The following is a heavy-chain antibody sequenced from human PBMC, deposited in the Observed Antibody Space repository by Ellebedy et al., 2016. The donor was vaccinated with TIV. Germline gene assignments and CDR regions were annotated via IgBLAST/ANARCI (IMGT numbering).Heavy chain of an antibody. J-gene: IGHJ3*01. V-gene: IGHV3-13*01. CDR2: IGTAGDT. CDR3: GKDGHYGEYKSHAFDV. D-gene: IGHD4-17*01. Sequence: GGSLRLSXAASGFTFSRHDMHWVRQATGKGLEWVSAIGTAGDTYYPGSVKGRFTISRENAKNSLYLQMNSLRAEDTAVYYCGKDGHYGEYKSHAFDVWGQGTMVSVSS. CDR1: GFTFSRHD.